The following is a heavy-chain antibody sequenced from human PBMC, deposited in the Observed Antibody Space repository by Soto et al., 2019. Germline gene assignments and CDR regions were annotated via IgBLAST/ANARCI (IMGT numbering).Heavy chain of an antibody. Sequence: SETLSLTCVVYGGSFSGHFCSWIRQPPGKGLEWIGEINHSGSANYNPSLKSRVTISVDTSKNQFSLKLTSVTAADTAVYYCAGWAVGIMIFGVPKDYWRQGTQVTVSS. CDR1: GGSFSGHF. J-gene: IGHJ4*02. CDR2: INHSGSA. CDR3: AGWAVGIMIFGVPKDY. D-gene: IGHD3-3*01. V-gene: IGHV4-34*01.